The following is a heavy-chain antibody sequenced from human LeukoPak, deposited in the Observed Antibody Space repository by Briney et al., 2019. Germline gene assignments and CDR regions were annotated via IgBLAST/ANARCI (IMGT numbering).Heavy chain of an antibody. V-gene: IGHV3-23*01. CDR2: ISAIGGSS. Sequence: GGSLRLSCAASGLTFSTYAMNWVRQAPGKGLEWVSAISAIGGSSHYADSVRGRFTISRDNSKNTLYLEMNNLRAEDSAVYYCASQGGSYSGLFNYWGQGTLVSVSS. CDR1: GLTFSTYA. D-gene: IGHD1-26*01. J-gene: IGHJ4*02. CDR3: ASQGGSYSGLFNY.